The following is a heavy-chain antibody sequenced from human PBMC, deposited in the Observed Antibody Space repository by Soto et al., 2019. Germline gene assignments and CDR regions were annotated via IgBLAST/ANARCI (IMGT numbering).Heavy chain of an antibody. V-gene: IGHV4-34*01. CDR1: GRSFSGYY. CDR2: INHSGST. Sequence: KPLETLSLTCAVYGRSFSGYYWSWIRQPPGKGLEWIGEINHSGSTNYNPSLKSRVTISVDTSKNQFSLKLSSVTAADTAVYYCARGLPSSVVVVAATPGWFDPWGQGTLVTVSS. CDR3: ARGLPSSVVVVAATPGWFDP. J-gene: IGHJ5*02. D-gene: IGHD2-15*01.